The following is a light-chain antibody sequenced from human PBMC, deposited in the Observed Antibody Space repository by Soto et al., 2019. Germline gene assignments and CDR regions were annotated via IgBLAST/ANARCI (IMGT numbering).Light chain of an antibody. J-gene: IGKJ4*01. V-gene: IGKV3-15*01. CDR2: GAS. CDR3: QQYGSSPLT. Sequence: VMTQSPATLSASPGERATLSCRASQSVSSNLAWYQQKPGQAPRLLIYGASTRATGIPARFSGSGSGTEFTLTISRLEPEDFAVYYCQQYGSSPLTFGGGTKVDIK. CDR1: QSVSSN.